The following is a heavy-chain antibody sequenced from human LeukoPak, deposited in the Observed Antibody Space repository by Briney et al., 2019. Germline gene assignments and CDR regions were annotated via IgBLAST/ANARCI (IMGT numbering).Heavy chain of an antibody. J-gene: IGHJ4*02. Sequence: GGSLRLSCAASVFTLSSYTMNWVGQAPGKGLEWVSSISSSSTYLDYADSLKGRFTISRDNARNSLYLQMNSLRAEDTAVYYCARDLNWETYWGQGTLVSVSS. CDR1: VFTLSSYT. CDR3: ARDLNWETY. CDR2: ISSSSTYL. D-gene: IGHD7-27*01. V-gene: IGHV3-21*01.